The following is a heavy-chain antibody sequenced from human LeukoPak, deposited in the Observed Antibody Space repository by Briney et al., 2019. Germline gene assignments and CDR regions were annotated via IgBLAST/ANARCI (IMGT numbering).Heavy chain of an antibody. J-gene: IGHJ3*02. D-gene: IGHD2-21*02. Sequence: GGSLRLSCAASGFTFSSYGMHWVRQAPGKGLEWVAVISYDGSNKYYADSVKGRFTISRDNSKNTLYLQMNSLRAEDTAVYYCAKTDCGGDCYSIYGFPAFDIWGQGTMVTVSS. CDR2: ISYDGSNK. V-gene: IGHV3-30*18. CDR1: GFTFSSYG. CDR3: AKTDCGGDCYSIYGFPAFDI.